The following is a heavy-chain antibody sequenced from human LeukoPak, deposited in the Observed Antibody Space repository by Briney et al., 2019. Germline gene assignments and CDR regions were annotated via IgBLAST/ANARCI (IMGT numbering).Heavy chain of an antibody. CDR3: ARIYGYAFDI. CDR1: GGPLRTYY. Sequence: SETLSLTCTVSGGPLRTYYWTWIRQAAGRGLEWIGRVYSTGSTNYNPSLKSRVTMSVDTSKDQFSLHLSSVTAADTAVYYCARIYGYAFDIWGQGTMVIVSA. CDR2: VYSTGST. V-gene: IGHV4-4*07. D-gene: IGHD5-18*01. J-gene: IGHJ3*02.